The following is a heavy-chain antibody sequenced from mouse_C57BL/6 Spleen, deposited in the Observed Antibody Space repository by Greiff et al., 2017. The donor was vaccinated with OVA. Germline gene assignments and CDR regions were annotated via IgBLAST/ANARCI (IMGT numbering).Heavy chain of an antibody. D-gene: IGHD1-1*01. Sequence: VQLQQSGAELVRPGTSVKVSCKASGYAFTNYLLEWVQQRPGQGLAWIGVINPGRGGTTYNEKFEGKATLTADKSSSTAYMQLSSLTSEDSAVYFCARKATVVQYFDVWGTGTTVTVSS. CDR2: INPGRGGT. J-gene: IGHJ1*03. CDR3: ARKATVVQYFDV. V-gene: IGHV1-54*01. CDR1: GYAFTNYL.